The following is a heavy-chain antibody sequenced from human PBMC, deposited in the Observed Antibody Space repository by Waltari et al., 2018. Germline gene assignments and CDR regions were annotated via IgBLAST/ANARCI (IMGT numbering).Heavy chain of an antibody. D-gene: IGHD5-18*01. CDR2: IKQDGSEK. CDR1: GFPFSRYW. V-gene: IGHV3-7*01. CDR3: ARDPMAYSYVPWYFDY. J-gene: IGHJ4*02. Sequence: EVQLVESGGGLVHSGGSLRLSCTGVGFPFSRYWVTGVRQAPGKGLEWVDNIKQDGSEKDYVDSVKGRFTISRDNAKNSLYLQMNSLRAEDTAVYYCARDPMAYSYVPWYFDYWGQGALVTVSS.